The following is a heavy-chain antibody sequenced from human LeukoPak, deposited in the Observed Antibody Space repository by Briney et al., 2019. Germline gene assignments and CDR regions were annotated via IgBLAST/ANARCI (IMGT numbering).Heavy chain of an antibody. Sequence: GGSLRLSCAASGFTFSSYAMSWVRQAPGKGLEWVSAISGSGGSTYYADSVKGRFTISRDNSKNTLYLQMNSLRAEDTAVYYCAKVACNGGSCYYYYYGMDVWGQGTTVTVSS. D-gene: IGHD2-15*01. CDR3: AKVACNGGSCYYYYYGMDV. V-gene: IGHV3-23*01. CDR2: ISGSGGST. CDR1: GFTFSSYA. J-gene: IGHJ6*02.